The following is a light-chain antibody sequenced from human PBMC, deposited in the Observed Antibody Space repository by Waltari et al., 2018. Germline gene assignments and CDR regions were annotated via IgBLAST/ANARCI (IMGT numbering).Light chain of an antibody. CDR1: QSVGSF. V-gene: IGKV3-11*01. Sequence: EIVLTQSPATLSLSPGERPTLSCRARQSVGSFLAVYQQKPGQAPRLLIYDTSKRPTDIPARFSGSGAGADFTLTISSLEPEDFAVYYCQQRSDWPWTFGQGTTVDIK. J-gene: IGKJ1*01. CDR2: DTS. CDR3: QQRSDWPWT.